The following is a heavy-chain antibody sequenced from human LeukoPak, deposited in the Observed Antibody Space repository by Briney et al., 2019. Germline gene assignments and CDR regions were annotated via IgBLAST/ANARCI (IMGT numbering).Heavy chain of an antibody. CDR1: GFTFSSNW. CDR3: ARRGLPDYDFWSGYLPDYYYYYYMDV. V-gene: IGHV3-7*01. Sequence: GGSLRLSCAASGFTFSSNWMSWVRQAPWKGLEWVANIKQDGSEKYYVDSVKGRFTISRDNAKNSLYLQMNSLRAEDTAVYYCARRGLPDYDFWSGYLPDYYYYYYMDVWGKGTTVTVSS. CDR2: IKQDGSEK. D-gene: IGHD3-3*01. J-gene: IGHJ6*03.